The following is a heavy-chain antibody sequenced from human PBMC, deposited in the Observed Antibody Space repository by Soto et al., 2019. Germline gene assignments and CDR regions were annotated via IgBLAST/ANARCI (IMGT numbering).Heavy chain of an antibody. D-gene: IGHD4-17*01. CDR1: GFTFSSYW. J-gene: IGHJ4*02. CDR3: ARDPRVIGEYGDYPHFDY. CDR2: INSDGSST. Sequence: GGSLRLSCAASGFTFSSYWMHWVRQAPGKGLVWVSRINSDGSSTSYADSVKGRFTISRDNAKNTLYLQMNSLRAEDTAVYYCARDPRVIGEYGDYPHFDYWGQGTLVTVSS. V-gene: IGHV3-74*01.